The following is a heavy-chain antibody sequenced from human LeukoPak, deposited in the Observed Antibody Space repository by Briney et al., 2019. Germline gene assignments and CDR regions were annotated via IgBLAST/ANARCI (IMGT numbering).Heavy chain of an antibody. J-gene: IGHJ5*02. D-gene: IGHD6-13*01. CDR1: GSTFGNYP. CDR3: ARDADSSSWLHWVVCSGWFDP. V-gene: IGHV3-23*01. Sequence: GGSLRLSCEASGSTFGNYPMSWVRQAPGRGLEWVSVISESGDVTHYADAMKGRFTISRDNAKNTLNLQMNSLRAEDTAIYYCARDADSSSWLHWVVCSGWFDPWGQGTLVTVSS. CDR2: ISESGDVT.